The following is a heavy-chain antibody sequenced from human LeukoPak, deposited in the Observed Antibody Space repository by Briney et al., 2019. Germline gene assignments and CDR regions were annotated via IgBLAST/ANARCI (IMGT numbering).Heavy chain of an antibody. CDR2: IYTSGST. J-gene: IGHJ6*03. Sequence: SETLSLTCTVSGGSISSYYWSWIRQPAGKGLEWIWRIYTSGSTNYNPSLKSRVTMSVDTSKNQFSLKLSSVTATDTAVYYCARQLYSSGSYYAPMDVWGKGTTVTISS. CDR1: GGSISSYY. V-gene: IGHV4-4*07. D-gene: IGHD3-10*01. CDR3: ARQLYSSGSYYAPMDV.